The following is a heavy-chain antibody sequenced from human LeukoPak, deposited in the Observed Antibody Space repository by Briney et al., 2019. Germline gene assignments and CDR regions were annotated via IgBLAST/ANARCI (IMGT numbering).Heavy chain of an antibody. Sequence: SETLFLTCTVSGGSISSGGYYWSWIRQHPGKGLEWIGYIYYSGSTYYNPSLKSRVTISVDTSKNQFSLKLSSVTAADTAVYYCANLPGQWSGWHFDLWGRGTLVTVSS. CDR1: GGSISSGGYY. V-gene: IGHV4-31*03. CDR2: IYYSGST. CDR3: ANLPGQWSGWHFDL. J-gene: IGHJ2*01. D-gene: IGHD3-3*01.